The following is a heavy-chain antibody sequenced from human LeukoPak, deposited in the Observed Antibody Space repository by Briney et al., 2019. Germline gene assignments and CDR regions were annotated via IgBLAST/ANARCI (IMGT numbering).Heavy chain of an antibody. Sequence: GGSLRLSCAASGFTFSTYWMHWVRQAPGKGLVWVSRIDSGGISTSYADSVKGRFTISRDNAKNTLFLQMNSLRTEDTAVYYCARGGIQGTGDYWGQGTLVTVSS. J-gene: IGHJ4*02. D-gene: IGHD1-14*01. CDR3: ARGGIQGTGDY. V-gene: IGHV3-74*01. CDR2: IDSGGIST. CDR1: GFTFSTYW.